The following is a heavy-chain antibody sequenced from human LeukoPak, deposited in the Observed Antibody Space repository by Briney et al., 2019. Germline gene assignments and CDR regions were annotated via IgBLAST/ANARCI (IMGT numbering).Heavy chain of an antibody. Sequence: GRSLRLSCAASGFTFSSYAMSWVRQAPGKGLEWVSAISGSGGSTYYADSVKGRFTISRDNSKNTLYLQMNSLRAEDAAVYYCAKDLDCSSTSCYRSSWGQGTLVTVSS. CDR1: GFTFSSYA. CDR3: AKDLDCSSTSCYRSS. CDR2: ISGSGGST. V-gene: IGHV3-23*01. J-gene: IGHJ5*02. D-gene: IGHD2-2*01.